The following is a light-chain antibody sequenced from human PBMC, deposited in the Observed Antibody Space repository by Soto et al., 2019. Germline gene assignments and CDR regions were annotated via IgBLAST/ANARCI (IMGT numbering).Light chain of an antibody. CDR2: EVS. V-gene: IGLV2-14*01. Sequence: QSALTQPASVSGSPGQSITISCTGTSSDVGGYDHVSWYQQHPGKAPRVIIFEVSNRPSGISSRFSGSKSGNTASLTISGLQAEDEADYYCCSYSSSSTSVFGGGTKLTVL. J-gene: IGLJ2*01. CDR3: CSYSSSSTSV. CDR1: SSDVGGYDH.